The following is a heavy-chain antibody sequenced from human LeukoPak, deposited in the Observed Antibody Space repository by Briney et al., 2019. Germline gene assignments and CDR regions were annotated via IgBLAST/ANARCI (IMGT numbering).Heavy chain of an antibody. CDR3: ARGVQSSYSVVVRMDV. CDR2: ISYDGSNK. D-gene: IGHD2-2*01. CDR1: GFTFSSYA. Sequence: PGGSLRLSCAASGFTFSSYAMHWVRQAPGKGLEWVAVISYDGSNKYYADSVKGRFTISRDNAKNTLYLEMNSLRVEDTAGYYCARGVQSSYSVVVRMDVWGKGTTVTVSS. V-gene: IGHV3-30-3*01. J-gene: IGHJ6*04.